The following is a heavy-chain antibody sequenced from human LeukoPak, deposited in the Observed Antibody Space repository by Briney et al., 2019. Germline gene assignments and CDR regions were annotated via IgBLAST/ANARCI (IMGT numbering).Heavy chain of an antibody. V-gene: IGHV3-7*01. D-gene: IGHD3-22*01. CDR2: IKQDGSEK. CDR1: GFTFSSYW. Sequence: PGGSLRLSCAASGFTFSSYWMSWVRQAPGKGLEWVANIKQDGSEKYYVDSVKGRFTISRDNAKNSLYLQMNSLRAEDTAVYYCARVMRRWLSVVITTLYFQHWGQGTLVTVSS. CDR3: ARVMRRWLSVVITTLYFQH. J-gene: IGHJ1*01.